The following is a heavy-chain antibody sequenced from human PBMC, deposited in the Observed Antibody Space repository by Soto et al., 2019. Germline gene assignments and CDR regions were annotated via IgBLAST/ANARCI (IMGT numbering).Heavy chain of an antibody. CDR1: GGSISSGGYY. CDR2: IYYSGST. D-gene: IGHD3-22*01. CDR3: ARHNYDSSGTAVDV. V-gene: IGHV4-31*03. J-gene: IGHJ6*02. Sequence: QVQLQESGPGLVKPSQTLSLTCTVSGGSISSGGYYWSWIRQHPGKGLEWIGYIYYSGSTYYNPSLKSRVTISEDTSKNQFSRKLSSVTAADTAVYYCARHNYDSSGTAVDVWGQGTTVTVSS.